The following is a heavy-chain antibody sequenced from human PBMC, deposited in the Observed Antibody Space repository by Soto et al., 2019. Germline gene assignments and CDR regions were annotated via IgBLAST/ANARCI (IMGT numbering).Heavy chain of an antibody. V-gene: IGHV3-15*01. CDR2: IKSKTDGGTT. Sequence: PGGSLRLSCAASGFTFSNAWMSWVRQAPGKGLEWVGRIKSKTDGGTTDYAAPVKGRFTISRDDSKNTLYLQMKSLKTEDTAVYYCTTTLHDDGGNTDAFDIWGQGKMVTVAS. J-gene: IGHJ3*02. D-gene: IGHD4-17*01. CDR3: TTTLHDDGGNTDAFDI. CDR1: GFTFSNAW.